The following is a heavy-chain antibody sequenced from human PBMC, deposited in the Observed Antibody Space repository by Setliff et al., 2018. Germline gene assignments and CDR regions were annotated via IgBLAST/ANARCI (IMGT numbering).Heavy chain of an antibody. Sequence: ASVKVSCKASGYTFTSYYMHWVRQAPGQGLEWMGIINPSGGSTSYAQKFQGRVTLTTDTSTSTAYMELRSLTSDDSAFYYCARAPSVELVTIRTNSWFTYWGQGTQVTVSS. D-gene: IGHD5-18*01. CDR1: GYTFTSYY. V-gene: IGHV1-46*01. CDR2: INPSGGST. J-gene: IGHJ4*02. CDR3: ARAPSVELVTIRTNSWFTY.